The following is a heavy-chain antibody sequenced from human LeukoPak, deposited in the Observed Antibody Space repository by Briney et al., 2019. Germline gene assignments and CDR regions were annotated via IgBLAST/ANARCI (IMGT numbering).Heavy chain of an antibody. CDR2: IYHSGAT. J-gene: IGHJ4*02. D-gene: IGHD3-10*01. CDR3: ARKENVYYYFDY. CDR1: GYSITSSSW. V-gene: IGHV4-28*01. Sequence: SGTLSLTCAVSGYSITSSSWWGWIRQPPGKGLEWIGYIYHSGATYYNPSLQSRVTMSVDTSKNQFSLKLSSVTAVDTAVYYCARKENVYYYFDYWGQGTLVTVSS.